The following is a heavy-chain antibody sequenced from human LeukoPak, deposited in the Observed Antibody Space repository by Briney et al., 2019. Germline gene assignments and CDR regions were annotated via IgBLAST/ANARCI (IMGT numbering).Heavy chain of an antibody. CDR3: ARGDIVVVPAASIEKYYYYVDV. CDR2: ISPNSGGT. J-gene: IGHJ6*03. D-gene: IGHD2-2*01. V-gene: IGHV1-2*02. CDR1: GYTFTGYY. Sequence: AASVKVSCKASGYTFTGYYMHWVRPAPGQGLEWMGWISPNSGGTNYAQKFQGRVTMTRDTSISTAYMELSRLRSDDTAVYYCARGDIVVVPAASIEKYYYYVDVWGKGTTVTVSS.